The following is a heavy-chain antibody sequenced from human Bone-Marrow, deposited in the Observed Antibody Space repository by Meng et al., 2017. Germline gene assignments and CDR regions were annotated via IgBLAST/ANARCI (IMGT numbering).Heavy chain of an antibody. CDR1: GFTFSSYW. J-gene: IGHJ4*02. Sequence: GESLKISCAASGFTFSSYWMSWVRQAPGKGLEWVGRTRNKANSYTTEYAASVKGRFTISRDDSKNSLYLQMNSLKTEDTAVYYCARVGGATSFFIWGQGTLVTVSS. D-gene: IGHD1-26*01. CDR2: TRNKANSYTT. CDR3: ARVGGATSFFI. V-gene: IGHV3-72*01.